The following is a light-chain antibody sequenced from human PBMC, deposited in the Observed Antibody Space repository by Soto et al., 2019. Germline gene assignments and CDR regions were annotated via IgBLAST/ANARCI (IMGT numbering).Light chain of an antibody. CDR3: KSYAGSNTYV. Sequence: HSALTQPPSASGSPGQSVTISCTGTKNDIGVYDFVSWYQHHPGKAPRLIIYEVVQRPSGVPDRFSGSKSGNTASLTVSGLQAADEAHYFCKSYAGSNTYVFGSVTKLTVL. CDR1: KNDIGVYDF. CDR2: EVV. J-gene: IGLJ1*01. V-gene: IGLV2-8*01.